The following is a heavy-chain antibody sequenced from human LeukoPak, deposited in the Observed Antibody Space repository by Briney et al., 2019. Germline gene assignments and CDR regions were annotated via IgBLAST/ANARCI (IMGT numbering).Heavy chain of an antibody. CDR2: INHSGST. CDR3: ARDADRPKYSSGWSALDY. V-gene: IGHV4-34*01. J-gene: IGHJ4*02. CDR1: GGSFSGYY. Sequence: SETLSLTCAVYGGSFSGYYWSWIRQPPGKGLEWIGEINHSGSTNYNPSLKSRVTISVDTSKNQFSLKLSSVTAADTAVYYCARDADRPKYSSGWSALDYWGQRTLVTVSS. D-gene: IGHD6-19*01.